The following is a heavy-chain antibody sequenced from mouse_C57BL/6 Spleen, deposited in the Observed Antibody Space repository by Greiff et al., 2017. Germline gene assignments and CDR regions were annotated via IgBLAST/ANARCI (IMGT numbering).Heavy chain of an antibody. CDR1: GFSLSTFGMG. V-gene: IGHV8-8*01. D-gene: IGHD1-1*01. Sequence: QVILKVSGPGILQPSQTLSLTCSFSGFSLSTFGMGVGWIRQPSGKGLEWLAHIWWDDDKYYNPALKSRLTISKDTSKNQVFLKIANVDTADTATYYCARIESYYYGSSFYAMDYWGQGTSVTVSS. J-gene: IGHJ4*01. CDR3: ARIESYYYGSSFYAMDY. CDR2: IWWDDDK.